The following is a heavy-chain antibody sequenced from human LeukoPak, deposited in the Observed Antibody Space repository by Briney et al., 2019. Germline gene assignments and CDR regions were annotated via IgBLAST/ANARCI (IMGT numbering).Heavy chain of an antibody. CDR1: GFTFSSYS. J-gene: IGHJ4*02. CDR3: ARDPLSSGWYGYFDY. CDR2: ISYDGSNE. D-gene: IGHD6-19*01. Sequence: GGSPRLSCAASGFTFSSYSMHWVRQAPGKGLEWVAFISYDGSNEYYADSVKGRFTISRDTSKNTLYLQMTSLRAEDTAVYYCARDPLSSGWYGYFDYWGQGSLVTVSS. V-gene: IGHV3-30*04.